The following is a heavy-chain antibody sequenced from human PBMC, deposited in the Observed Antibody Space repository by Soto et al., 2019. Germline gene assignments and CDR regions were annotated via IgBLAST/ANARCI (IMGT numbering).Heavy chain of an antibody. CDR3: ARGVGSSPPRD. J-gene: IGHJ4*02. CDR1: GGSIIVYY. V-gene: IGHV4-59*01. D-gene: IGHD1-26*01. CDR2: IYASGSP. Sequence: PSETLSLTCTISGGSIIVYYWSWVRQPPGHELEWIGYIYASGSPYYNPSLRSRVTISADTSKNQISLKLTSPTAADTAVYYVARGVGSSPPRDWGRGKLVTV.